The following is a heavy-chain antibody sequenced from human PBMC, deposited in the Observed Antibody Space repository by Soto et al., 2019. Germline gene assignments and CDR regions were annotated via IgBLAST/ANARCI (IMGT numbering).Heavy chain of an antibody. V-gene: IGHV3-21*01. CDR1: GFTFSSYS. D-gene: IGHD6-13*01. J-gene: IGHJ6*03. Sequence: GGSLRLSCAASGFTFSSYSMNWVRQAPGKGLEWVSSISSSSSYLYYADSVKGRFTISRDNANNSLYLQMNSLRAEDTAVYYCAREIGVDSSSWTIYYYYMDVWGKGTTVTVSS. CDR3: AREIGVDSSSWTIYYYYMDV. CDR2: ISSSSSYL.